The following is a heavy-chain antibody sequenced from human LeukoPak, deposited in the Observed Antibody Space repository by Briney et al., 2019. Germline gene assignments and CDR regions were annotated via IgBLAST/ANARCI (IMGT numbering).Heavy chain of an antibody. D-gene: IGHD2-15*01. J-gene: IGHJ4*02. Sequence: GSLRLSCAASGFTFSSYAMHWVRQAPGKGLEYVSAISSNGGSTYYANSVKGRFTISRDNSKNTLYLQMGSLRAEDTAVYYCARDSGQDIVVLVAADYFDYWGQGTLVTVSS. CDR3: ARDSGQDIVVLVAADYFDY. CDR1: GFTFSSYA. V-gene: IGHV3-64*01. CDR2: ISSNGGST.